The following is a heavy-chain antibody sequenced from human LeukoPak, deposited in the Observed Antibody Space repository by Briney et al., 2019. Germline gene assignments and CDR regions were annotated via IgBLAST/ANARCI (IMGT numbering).Heavy chain of an antibody. CDR2: ISYDGSNK. V-gene: IGHV3-30-3*01. CDR1: GFTFSTYW. D-gene: IGHD2-2*02. J-gene: IGHJ6*03. CDR3: ARRYCSSTSCYTYYYYYMDV. Sequence: GGSLRLSCAASGFTFSTYWMHWVRQAPGKGLEWVAVISYDGSNKYYADSVKGRFTISRDNSKNTLYLQMNSLRAEDTAVYYCARRYCSSTSCYTYYYYYMDVWGKGTTVTVSS.